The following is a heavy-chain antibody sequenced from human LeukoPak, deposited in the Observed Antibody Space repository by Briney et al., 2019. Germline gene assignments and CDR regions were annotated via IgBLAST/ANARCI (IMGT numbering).Heavy chain of an antibody. CDR2: ISGSGGST. Sequence: EGSLRFSCAASGFTFSSYAMRWVRQGPGNGREGGSAISGSGGSTYYADSVKGRFTISRDNSKNTLYLQMTSLRAEDTAVYYCAHRWRSGSRTLDYWGQGTLVTVSS. D-gene: IGHD3-10*01. CDR1: GFTFSSYA. CDR3: AHRWRSGSRTLDY. V-gene: IGHV3-23*01. J-gene: IGHJ4*02.